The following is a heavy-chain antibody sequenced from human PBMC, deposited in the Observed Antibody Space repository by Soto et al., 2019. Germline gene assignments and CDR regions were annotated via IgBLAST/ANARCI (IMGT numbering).Heavy chain of an antibody. J-gene: IGHJ4*02. CDR1: GFTFSSYA. Sequence: PGGSLRLSCAASGFTFSSYALTWVRQTPGRGLEWISAITGSGGGTYYADSVRGRFTVSRDNSHNTLYLQMNYLRADDTALYYCTKGADNGLGGDWYFDLWGQGTLVTVSS. CDR3: TKGADNGLGGDWYFDL. CDR2: ITGSGGGT. V-gene: IGHV3-23*01. D-gene: IGHD2-8*01.